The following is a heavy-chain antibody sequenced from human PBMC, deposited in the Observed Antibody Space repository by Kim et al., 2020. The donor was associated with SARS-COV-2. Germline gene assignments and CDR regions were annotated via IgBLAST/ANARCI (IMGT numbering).Heavy chain of an antibody. Sequence: SVKVSCKASGGTFSSYAISWVRQAPGQGLEWMGGIIPIFGTANYAQKFQGRVTITADESTSTAYMELSSLRSEDTAVYYCASDPIGITGPGDYWGQGTLVTVSS. J-gene: IGHJ4*02. CDR3: ASDPIGITGPGDY. D-gene: IGHD1-20*01. V-gene: IGHV1-69*13. CDR2: IIPIFGTA. CDR1: GGTFSSYA.